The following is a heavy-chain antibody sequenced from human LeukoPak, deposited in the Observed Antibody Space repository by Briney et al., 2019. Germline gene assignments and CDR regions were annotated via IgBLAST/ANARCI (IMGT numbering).Heavy chain of an antibody. Sequence: QPGGSLRLSCAASGFTFSSYGMHWVRQAPGKGLEWVAVIWYDGSNKYYADSVKGRFTISRDNSKNTLYLQMNSLRAEDTAVYYCAKDWGFQYASGSYCEYWGQGTLVTVSS. J-gene: IGHJ4*02. CDR3: AKDWGFQYASGSYCEY. CDR2: IWYDGSNK. CDR1: GFTFSSYG. D-gene: IGHD3-10*01. V-gene: IGHV3-30*02.